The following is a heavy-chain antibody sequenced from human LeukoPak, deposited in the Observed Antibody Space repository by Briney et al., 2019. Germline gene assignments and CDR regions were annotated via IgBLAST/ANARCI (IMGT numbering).Heavy chain of an antibody. D-gene: IGHD5-18*01. CDR2: IWYDGSNK. J-gene: IGHJ6*02. V-gene: IGHV3-33*01. Sequence: GGYLRLSSAASGFTFSSYGMHWVRQAPGKELEWVAVIWYDGSNKYYADSVKGRFTISRDNSKNTLYLQMISLRAEDTAVYYCARAMDTSGYYYGMDVWGQGTTVTVSS. CDR1: GFTFSSYG. CDR3: ARAMDTSGYYYGMDV.